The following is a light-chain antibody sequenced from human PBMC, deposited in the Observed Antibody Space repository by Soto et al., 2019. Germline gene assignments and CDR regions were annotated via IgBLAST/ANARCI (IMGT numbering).Light chain of an antibody. CDR3: QQDNSYSET. J-gene: IGKJ1*01. Sequence: DIQMTQSPSTLSASVGDRVTITCRASQSISSWLAWYQQKPGKAPKLLIYRASSLQSGVPSRFSGSGSGTEFTLTISSLQPDDFATYYYQQDNSYSETFGPGTKVEIK. V-gene: IGKV1-5*03. CDR2: RAS. CDR1: QSISSW.